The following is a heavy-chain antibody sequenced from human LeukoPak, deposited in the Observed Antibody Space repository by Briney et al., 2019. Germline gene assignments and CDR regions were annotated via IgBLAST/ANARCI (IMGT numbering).Heavy chain of an antibody. D-gene: IGHD1-14*01. CDR1: GFTFSAYS. V-gene: IGHV3-21*01. J-gene: IGHJ3*02. Sequence: GGSLRLSCAASGFTFSAYSMNWVRQAPGKGLEWVSSISSSSSYIYYADSVKGRFTISRDNAKNSLYLQMNSLRAEDTAVYYCARVNLDAFDIWGQGTMVTVSS. CDR2: ISSSSSYI. CDR3: ARVNLDAFDI.